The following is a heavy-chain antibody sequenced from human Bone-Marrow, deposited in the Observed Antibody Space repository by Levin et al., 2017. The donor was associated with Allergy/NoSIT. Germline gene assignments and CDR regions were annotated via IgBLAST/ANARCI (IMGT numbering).Heavy chain of an antibody. CDR3: ARGHFENYFDY. V-gene: IGHV4-31*03. CDR2: IYHSGST. CDR1: GGSITRAGYY. D-gene: IGHD3-10*01. J-gene: IGHJ4*02. Sequence: SETLSLTCSVSGGSITRAGYYWTWIRQLPGRGLEWLGYIYHSGSTYYNPSLKSRINISVETSKNQLFLRLTSVTAADTAVYYCARGHFENYFDYWGQGNLVTVSS.